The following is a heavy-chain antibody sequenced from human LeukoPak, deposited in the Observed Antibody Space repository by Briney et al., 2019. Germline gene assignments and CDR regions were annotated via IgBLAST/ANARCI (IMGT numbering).Heavy chain of an antibody. Sequence: GASVKVSCKASGYTFTSYGISWVRQAPGQGLEWMGWINPNSGGTNYAQKFQGRVTMTRDTSISTAYMELSRLRSDDTAVYYCARDFPGIAAAGTSWFDPWGQGTLVTVSS. CDR3: ARDFPGIAAAGTSWFDP. CDR2: INPNSGGT. D-gene: IGHD6-13*01. CDR1: GYTFTSYG. J-gene: IGHJ5*02. V-gene: IGHV1-2*02.